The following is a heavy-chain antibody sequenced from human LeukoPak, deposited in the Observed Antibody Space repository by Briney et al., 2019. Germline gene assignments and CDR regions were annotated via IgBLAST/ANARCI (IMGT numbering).Heavy chain of an antibody. V-gene: IGHV4-4*07. D-gene: IGHD2-15*01. CDR3: ARDKTDCSGGSCYSAFDI. CDR2: IYTSGST. Sequence: SETLSLTCAVYGGSFSGYYWSWIRQPAGKGLEWIGRIYTSGSTNYNPSLKSRVTMSVDTSKNQFSLKLSSVTAADTAVYYCARDKTDCSGGSCYSAFDIWGQGTMVTVSS. CDR1: GGSFSGYY. J-gene: IGHJ3*02.